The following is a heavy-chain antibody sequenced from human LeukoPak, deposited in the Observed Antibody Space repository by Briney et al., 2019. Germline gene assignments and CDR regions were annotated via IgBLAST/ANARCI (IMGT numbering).Heavy chain of an antibody. V-gene: IGHV3-23*01. CDR1: GFTFGSYA. D-gene: IGHD5-24*01. CDR3: AKDRDGYNPSNFDY. Sequence: GGSLRLSCAAPGFTFGSYAMTWVRQAPGEGLEWVSPISASGGTAYYVDSVKGRFTISRDNSDNILDLQMSGLRAEDTAVYYCAKDRDGYNPSNFDYWGQGTLVTVSS. J-gene: IGHJ4*02. CDR2: ISASGGTA.